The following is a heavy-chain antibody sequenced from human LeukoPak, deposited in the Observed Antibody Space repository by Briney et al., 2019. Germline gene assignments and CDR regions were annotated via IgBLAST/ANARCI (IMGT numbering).Heavy chain of an antibody. Sequence: GGSLRLSCAASGFTFSSYAMHWVRQAPGKGLEWVAVISYDGGNKYYADSVKGRFTISRDNSKNTLYLQMNSLRAEDTAVYYCARNYYDSSGYYYDIYYFDYWGQGTLVTVSS. J-gene: IGHJ4*02. CDR1: GFTFSSYA. D-gene: IGHD3-22*01. CDR3: ARNYYDSSGYYYDIYYFDY. CDR2: ISYDGGNK. V-gene: IGHV3-30-3*01.